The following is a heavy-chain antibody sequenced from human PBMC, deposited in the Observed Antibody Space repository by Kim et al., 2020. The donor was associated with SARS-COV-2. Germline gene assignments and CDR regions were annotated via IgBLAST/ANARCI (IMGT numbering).Heavy chain of an antibody. CDR3: ARVYGTLTTGYLDF. V-gene: IGHV1-46*01. Sequence: PEKFQGRVTMTRDTPPRTVYMELSSLRSEDTALYYCARVYGTLTTGYLDFWGQGTLVTVSS. D-gene: IGHD4-17*01. J-gene: IGHJ4*01.